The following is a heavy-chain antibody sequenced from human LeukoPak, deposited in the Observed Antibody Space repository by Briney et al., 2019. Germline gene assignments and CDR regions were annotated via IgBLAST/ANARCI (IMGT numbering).Heavy chain of an antibody. CDR1: GFTFNTYA. D-gene: IGHD3-3*02. J-gene: IGHJ6*03. Sequence: PGGSLRLSCAASGFTFNTYAMNWVRQAPGKGLEWVSGISGSGGTTYYADSVKGRFTISRDNSKNTLYLQMNSLRAEDTAVFYCAKGGIDYYYFYYMDVWGKGTTVSVSS. CDR2: ISGSGGTT. CDR3: AKGGIDYYYFYYMDV. V-gene: IGHV3-23*01.